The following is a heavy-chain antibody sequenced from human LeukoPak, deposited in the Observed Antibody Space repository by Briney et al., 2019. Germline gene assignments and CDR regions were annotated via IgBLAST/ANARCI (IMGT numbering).Heavy chain of an antibody. Sequence: PSETLSLTCTVSGGSISSYYWSWIRQPPGNGLEWIGYIYYSGSTNYNPSLKSRVTISVDTSKNQFSLKLSSVTAADTAVYYCARSAFPLRSYHTWGQGTLVTVSS. D-gene: IGHD5-18*01. J-gene: IGHJ5*02. CDR1: GGSISSYY. CDR2: IYYSGST. V-gene: IGHV4-59*01. CDR3: ARSAFPLRSYHT.